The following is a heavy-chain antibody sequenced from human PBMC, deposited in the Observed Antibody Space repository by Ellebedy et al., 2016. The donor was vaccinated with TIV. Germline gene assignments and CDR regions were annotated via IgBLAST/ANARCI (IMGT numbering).Heavy chain of an antibody. Sequence: GGSLRLXXAASGFNFSSYAMNWVRQAPGKGLEWVAVIWYDGSDEHYADSVKGRFTISRDNAKNSLYLQMNSLGAEDTAVYYCARRNDFDIWGQGTLVTVSS. CDR2: IWYDGSDE. CDR3: ARRNDFDI. V-gene: IGHV3-33*03. CDR1: GFNFSSYA. J-gene: IGHJ3*02.